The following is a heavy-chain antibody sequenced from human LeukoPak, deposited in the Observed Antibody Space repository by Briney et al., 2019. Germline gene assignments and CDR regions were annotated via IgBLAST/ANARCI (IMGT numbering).Heavy chain of an antibody. Sequence: ASVKVSCKASGYTFTSYAMHWVRQAPGQRLEWMGWINAGNGNTKYSQKFQGRVTITRDTSASTAYMELSSLRSEDTAVYYCARESSGWYFGDAFDTWGQGTMVTVSS. CDR1: GYTFTSYA. D-gene: IGHD6-19*01. CDR2: INAGNGNT. CDR3: ARESSGWYFGDAFDT. J-gene: IGHJ3*02. V-gene: IGHV1-3*01.